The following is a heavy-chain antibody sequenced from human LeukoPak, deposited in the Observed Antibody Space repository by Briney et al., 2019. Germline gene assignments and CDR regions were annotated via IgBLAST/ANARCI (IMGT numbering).Heavy chain of an antibody. CDR2: IYYSGST. V-gene: IGHV4-59*08. CDR3: ASERNWNLFDP. CDR1: GFTFSSYA. Sequence: GSLRLSCAASGFTFSSYAMSWIRQPPGKGLEWIGYIYYSGSTNYNPSLKSRVTISVDTSKNQFSLKLSSVTAADTAVYYCASERNWNLFDPWGQGTLVTVSS. D-gene: IGHD1-1*01. J-gene: IGHJ5*02.